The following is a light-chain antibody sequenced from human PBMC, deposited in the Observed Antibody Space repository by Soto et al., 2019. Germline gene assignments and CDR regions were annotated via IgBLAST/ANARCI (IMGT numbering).Light chain of an antibody. CDR1: QGISSY. J-gene: IGKJ1*01. CDR3: QQYYSYPPT. CDR2: AAS. Sequence: AIRMTQSPSSFSASTGDRVTITCRASQGISSYLAWYQQKPGKAPKLLIYAASTLQSGVPSRFSGSGSGTDFTLTISCLQCEDCATYYCQQYYSYPPTFGQGTKVEIK. V-gene: IGKV1-8*01.